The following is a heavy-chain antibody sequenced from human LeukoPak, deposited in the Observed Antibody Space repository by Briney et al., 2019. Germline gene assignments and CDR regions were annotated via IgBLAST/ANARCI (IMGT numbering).Heavy chain of an antibody. J-gene: IGHJ4*02. Sequence: GGSLRLSCAASGFTFDDYAMHWVRQAPGKGLEWVSGISWNSGSIGYADSVKGRFTISRDNAKNSLYLQMNSLRAEDTALYYCAKDMRKTYYDIWSGLFDYWGQGTLVTVSS. D-gene: IGHD3-3*01. CDR3: AKDMRKTYYDIWSGLFDY. CDR1: GFTFDDYA. CDR2: ISWNSGSI. V-gene: IGHV3-9*01.